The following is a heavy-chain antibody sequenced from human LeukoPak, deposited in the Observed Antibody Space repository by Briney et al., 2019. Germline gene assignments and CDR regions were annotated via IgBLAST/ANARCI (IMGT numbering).Heavy chain of an antibody. J-gene: IGHJ4*02. CDR1: GFTFSSYW. D-gene: IGHD3-16*02. Sequence: GGSLRLSCAASGFTFSSYWMSWVRQAPGKGLEWVANIKQDGSEKYYVDSVKGRFTISRDNAKNSLYLQMNSLRAEDTAVYYCARVNYDYVWGSYRSLYFDYWGQGTLVTVSS. CDR2: IKQDGSEK. CDR3: ARVNYDYVWGSYRSLYFDY. V-gene: IGHV3-7*03.